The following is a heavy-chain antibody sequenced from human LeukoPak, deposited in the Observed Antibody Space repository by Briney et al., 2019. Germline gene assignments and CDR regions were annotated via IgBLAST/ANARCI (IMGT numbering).Heavy chain of an antibody. V-gene: IGHV4-59*01. Sequence: SGTLSLTCTVSGGSISSYYWSWIRQPPGKGLEWIGYIYYSGSTDYNPSLKSRVTISVDTSKNQFSLKLSSVTAADTAVYYCAGGSYYYYGMDVWGQGTTVTVSS. J-gene: IGHJ6*02. CDR3: AGGSYYYYGMDV. CDR1: GGSISSYY. CDR2: IYYSGST.